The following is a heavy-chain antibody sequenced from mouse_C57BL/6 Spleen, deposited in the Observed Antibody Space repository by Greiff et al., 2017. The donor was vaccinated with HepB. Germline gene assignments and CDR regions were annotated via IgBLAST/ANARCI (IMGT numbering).Heavy chain of an antibody. CDR2: INPSNGGT. CDR3: ARSDYYGSIPDAMDY. J-gene: IGHJ4*01. V-gene: IGHV1-53*01. D-gene: IGHD1-1*01. Sequence: VQLQQPGTELVKPGASVKLSCKASDYTFTSYWMHWVKQRPGQGLEWIGNINPSNGGTNYNEKFKSKATLTVDKSSSTAYMQRSSLTSEDSAVYYCARSDYYGSIPDAMDYWGQGTSVTVSS. CDR1: DYTFTSYW.